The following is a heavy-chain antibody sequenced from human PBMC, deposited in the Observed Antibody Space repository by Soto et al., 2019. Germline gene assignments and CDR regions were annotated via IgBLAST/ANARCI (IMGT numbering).Heavy chain of an antibody. V-gene: IGHV5-51*01. Sequence: GESLKISCKGSGYSFTSYWNGWVRQMLGEGLGWIRIIYPYHSDTTYSPPFKRQDTISADKSISTAYLQWSSLKTPDTPMYYCATASDTYYHSSGYWTDAFDIWGQGTMVTVSS. CDR3: ATASDTYYHSSGYWTDAFDI. CDR2: IYPYHSDT. J-gene: IGHJ3*02. CDR1: GYSFTSYW. D-gene: IGHD3-22*01.